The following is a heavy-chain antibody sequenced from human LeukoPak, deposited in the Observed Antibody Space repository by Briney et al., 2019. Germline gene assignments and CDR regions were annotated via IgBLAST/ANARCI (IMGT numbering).Heavy chain of an antibody. V-gene: IGHV3-53*01. J-gene: IGHJ5*02. Sequence: PGGSLRLSCAASGFTVSSNYMSWVRQAPGKGLEWVSVIYAGGSTYYADSLKGRFTISRDNSNNTLYLQMNSPRAEDTAVYYCARSSSYTRFLFDPWGQGTLVTVSS. CDR2: IYAGGST. CDR1: GFTVSSNY. D-gene: IGHD3-16*02. CDR3: ARSSSYTRFLFDP.